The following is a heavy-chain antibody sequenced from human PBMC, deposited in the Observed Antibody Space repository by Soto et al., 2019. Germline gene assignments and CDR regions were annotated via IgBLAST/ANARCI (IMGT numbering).Heavy chain of an antibody. CDR2: IYDSGST. D-gene: IGHD2-21*01. CDR3: ATLPPRIVVSLLPIPT. Sequence: SETLSLTCTVSGGSIISYYWSWIRQPPGKRLEWIGEIYDSGSTTYSPSLKSRATISVDTSNNQFSLRLRSVTAADTAVYYCATLPPRIVVSLLPIPTWGQGILVTAPQ. CDR1: GGSIISYY. J-gene: IGHJ5*02. V-gene: IGHV4-59*12.